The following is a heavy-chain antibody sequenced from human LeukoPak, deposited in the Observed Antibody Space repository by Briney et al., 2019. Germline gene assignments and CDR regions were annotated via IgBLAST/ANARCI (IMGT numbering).Heavy chain of an antibody. J-gene: IGHJ4*02. CDR2: IYSGGST. Sequence: ETPSLTCAVYGGSFSGYYWSWVRQAPGKGLEWVSVIYSGGSTYYADSVKGRFTISRDNSKNTLYLQMNSLRAEDTAVYYCARDLGAYYDFWSGGYWGQGTLVTVSS. V-gene: IGHV3-66*01. D-gene: IGHD3-3*01. CDR3: ARDLGAYYDFWSGGY. CDR1: GGSFSGYY.